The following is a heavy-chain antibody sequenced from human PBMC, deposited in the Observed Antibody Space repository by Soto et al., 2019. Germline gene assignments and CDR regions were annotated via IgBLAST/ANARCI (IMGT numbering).Heavy chain of an antibody. J-gene: IGHJ4*02. CDR1: GYTFSNHD. CDR3: ATSPSGSWSSQFDY. CDR2: VNPNSGNT. D-gene: IGHD6-13*01. V-gene: IGHV1-8*01. Sequence: ASVKVSCKASGYTFSNHDINWVRQATEQGLEWMGWVNPNSGNTDYAQKFQGRVTMTRDFFTNTAYMELSSLTSEDTAVYYCATSPSGSWSSQFDYWGQGTLVTVSS.